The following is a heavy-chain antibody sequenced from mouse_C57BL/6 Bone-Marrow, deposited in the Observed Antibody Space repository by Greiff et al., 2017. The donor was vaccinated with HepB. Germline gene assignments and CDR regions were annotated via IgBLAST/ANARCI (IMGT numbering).Heavy chain of an antibody. Sequence: QVHVKQPGTELVKPGASVKLSCKASGYTFTSYWLHWVKQRPGQGLEWIGNINPSNGGTNYNEKFKSKATLTVDKSSSTAYMQLSSLTSEDSAVYYCARLDYDGYLYYFDYWGQGTTLTVSS. CDR2: INPSNGGT. J-gene: IGHJ2*01. CDR1: GYTFTSYW. CDR3: ARLDYDGYLYYFDY. D-gene: IGHD2-2*01. V-gene: IGHV1-53*01.